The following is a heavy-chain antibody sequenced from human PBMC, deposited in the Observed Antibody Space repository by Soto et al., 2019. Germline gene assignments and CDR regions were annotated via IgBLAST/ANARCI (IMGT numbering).Heavy chain of an antibody. V-gene: IGHV1-2*04. CDR1: GYTFTGYY. J-gene: IGHJ1*01. CDR2: INPNSGGT. CDR3: ARGAYPSRDPYSSSHVYFQH. D-gene: IGHD6-13*01. Sequence: QVQLVQSGAEVKKPGASVKVSCKASGYTFTGYYMHWVRQAPGQGLEWMGWINPNSGGTNYAQKCQGWLPMTRESSISTAYMELSRLRSDDTAVYYCARGAYPSRDPYSSSHVYFQHWGQGTLVTVSS.